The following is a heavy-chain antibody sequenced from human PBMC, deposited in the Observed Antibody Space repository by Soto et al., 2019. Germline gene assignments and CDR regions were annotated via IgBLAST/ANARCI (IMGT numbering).Heavy chain of an antibody. Sequence: ASVKVSCKASGGTFYTYTFSWVRQAPGQGLEWMGSITPIYPTTNYAEKFQGRLTVTADGSTNTAYMELNSLTSDDTAVYYCARIPRYSFPTSDDLDSWGQGTLVTVSS. D-gene: IGHD5-18*01. J-gene: IGHJ4*02. V-gene: IGHV1-69*13. CDR3: ARIPRYSFPTSDDLDS. CDR1: GGTFYTYT. CDR2: ITPIYPTT.